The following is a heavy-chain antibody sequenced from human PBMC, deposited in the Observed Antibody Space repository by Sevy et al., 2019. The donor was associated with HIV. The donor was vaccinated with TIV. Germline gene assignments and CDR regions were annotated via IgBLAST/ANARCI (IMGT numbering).Heavy chain of an antibody. CDR1: GFMFSSYD. Sequence: GGSLRLSCAASGFMFSSYDMNWVRQAPGKGLEWVSYISSTGSTLNYADSVRGRFTIPRDNAKNSVFLQMNRLRAGDTAVYYCAKRGGHYDLGMDVWGQGTTVTVSS. J-gene: IGHJ6*02. CDR2: ISSTGSTL. CDR3: AKRGGHYDLGMDV. V-gene: IGHV3-48*03. D-gene: IGHD3-3*01.